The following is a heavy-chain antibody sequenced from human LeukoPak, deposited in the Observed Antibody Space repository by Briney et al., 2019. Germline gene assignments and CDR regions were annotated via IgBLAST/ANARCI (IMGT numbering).Heavy chain of an antibody. CDR2: ISAYNGNT. CDR3: ARVVVGAAIRYYYGMDV. CDR1: GYAFTSYG. D-gene: IGHD2-15*01. V-gene: IGHV1-18*01. J-gene: IGHJ6*02. Sequence: ASVKVSCKASGYAFTSYGISWVRQAPGQGLEWMGWISAYNGNTNYAQKLQGRVTMTTDTSTSTAYMELRSLRSDDTAVYYCARVVVGAAIRYYYGMDVWGQGTTVTASS.